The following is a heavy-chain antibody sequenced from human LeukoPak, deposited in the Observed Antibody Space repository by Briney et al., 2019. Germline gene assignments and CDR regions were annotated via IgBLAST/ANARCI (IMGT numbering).Heavy chain of an antibody. Sequence: HPGGSLRLSCAPPGFTFSSHWLCWVRQGPRKGRLWGSRINGAGGTTSCADSVKGRFTVSRDNAKTTLNLQMNSLRAEDTAVYYCARDLFFYDAGYSSGWRAEYFHHWGQGTLVTVSS. CDR1: GFTFSSHW. V-gene: IGHV3-74*01. D-gene: IGHD6-19*01. J-gene: IGHJ1*01. CDR2: INGAGGTT. CDR3: ARDLFFYDAGYSSGWRAEYFHH.